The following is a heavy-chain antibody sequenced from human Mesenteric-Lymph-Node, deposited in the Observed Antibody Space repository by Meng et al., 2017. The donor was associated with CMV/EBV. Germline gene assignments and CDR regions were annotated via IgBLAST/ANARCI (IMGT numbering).Heavy chain of an antibody. CDR2: IYHSGST. CDR3: ARVRGSSVVDY. Sequence: SETLSLTCTVSNGPISSYYWNWIRQPPGKGLEWIGSIYHSGSTNYNPSLKSRVTMSVDTSKNQFSLNLRSVTAADTAMYYCARVRGSSVVDYWGQGTLDTVSS. D-gene: IGHD6-6*01. V-gene: IGHV4-59*01. J-gene: IGHJ4*01. CDR1: NGPISSYY.